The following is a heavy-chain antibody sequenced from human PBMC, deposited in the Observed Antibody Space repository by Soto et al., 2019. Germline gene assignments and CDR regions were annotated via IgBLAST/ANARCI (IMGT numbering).Heavy chain of an antibody. CDR2: VIPIFGTA. Sequence: SVKVSCKASGGTFSSYAISWVRQAPGQGLEWMGGVIPIFGTANYAQKFQGRVTITADESTSTAYMELSSLRSEDTAVYYCARERRYYDSSGYRLSRCFDYWGQGTLVTVSS. V-gene: IGHV1-69*13. CDR3: ARERRYYDSSGYRLSRCFDY. CDR1: GGTFSSYA. D-gene: IGHD3-22*01. J-gene: IGHJ4*02.